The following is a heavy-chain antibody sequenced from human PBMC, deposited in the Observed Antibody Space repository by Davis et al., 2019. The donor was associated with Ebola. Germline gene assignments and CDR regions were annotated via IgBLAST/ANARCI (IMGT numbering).Heavy chain of an antibody. Sequence: SGPTLVKPTQTLTLTCTVSGFSLRTNGVGVGWIRQPPGKALEWLALIYWDDDKRYNPSLKSRLTINKDTSKNLVVLTMTNMDPVDTATYYCAHRRFGGRYYYFDYWGQGILVTVSS. CDR3: AHRRFGGRYYYFDY. V-gene: IGHV2-5*02. CDR2: IYWDDDK. J-gene: IGHJ4*02. CDR1: GFSLRTNGVG. D-gene: IGHD1-26*01.